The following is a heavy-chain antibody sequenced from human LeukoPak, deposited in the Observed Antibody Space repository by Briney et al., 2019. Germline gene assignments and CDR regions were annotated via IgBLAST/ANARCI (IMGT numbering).Heavy chain of an antibody. CDR2: IYYSGST. J-gene: IGHJ3*02. CDR1: GGAISSSSFN. V-gene: IGHV4-39*07. CDR3: ARGRYYYVMSGPKLAFDI. Sequence: SETLSLTCTVSGGAISSSSFNWGWIRQRPGKGLEWIGSIYYSGSTYYNPSLKSRVTISVDTSKNQFSLKLSSVTAADTAVYYCARGRYYYVMSGPKLAFDIWGQGTLVSVSS. D-gene: IGHD3-10*02.